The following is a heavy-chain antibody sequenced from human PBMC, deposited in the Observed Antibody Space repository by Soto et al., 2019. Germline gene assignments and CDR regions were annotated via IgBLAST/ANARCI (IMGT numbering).Heavy chain of an antibody. CDR3: VRDGTKTLRDWFDP. CDR1: GASISGFY. J-gene: IGHJ5*02. V-gene: IGHV4-4*07. Sequence: SETLSLTCTVSGASISGFYWSWIRKSAGKGLEWIGRIYATGTTDYNPSLKSRIMMSVDTSKKQFSLKLRSVTAADTAVYYCVRDGTKTLRDWFDPWGQGISVTVSS. D-gene: IGHD1-1*01. CDR2: IYATGTT.